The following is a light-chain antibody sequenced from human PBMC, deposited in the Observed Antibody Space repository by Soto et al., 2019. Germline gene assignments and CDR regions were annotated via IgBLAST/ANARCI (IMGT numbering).Light chain of an antibody. CDR1: SSDVGGYNY. V-gene: IGLV2-14*01. CDR2: GVS. CDR3: SSYTGSTTLVL. J-gene: IGLJ2*01. Sequence: QSALTQPASVSGSPGQSITISCTGTSSDVGGYNYVSWYQQHPDKAPKLMIYGVSNRPSGVSNRFSGSKSGNTASLTISGRQAEDEADYYCSSYTGSTTLVLFGGGTKVTVL.